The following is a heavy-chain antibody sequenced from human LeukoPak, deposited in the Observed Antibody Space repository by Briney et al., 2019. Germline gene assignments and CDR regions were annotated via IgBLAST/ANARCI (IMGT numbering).Heavy chain of an antibody. Sequence: PGGSLRLSCAASGFTFDDYGMNWVRQAPGKGLEWVSLISGDGGSSYYADSVKGRFTFSRDNSKNSPYLQINSLRTEDTAMYYCAKNPSIYSSGWYYLDYWGQGTLVTVSS. J-gene: IGHJ4*02. D-gene: IGHD6-19*01. V-gene: IGHV3-43*02. CDR1: GFTFDDYG. CDR2: ISGDGGSS. CDR3: AKNPSIYSSGWYYLDY.